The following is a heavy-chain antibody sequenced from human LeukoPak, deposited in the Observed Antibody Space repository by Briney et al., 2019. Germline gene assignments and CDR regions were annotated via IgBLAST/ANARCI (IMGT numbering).Heavy chain of an antibody. CDR2: IIPRGGAT. J-gene: IGHJ4*02. CDR3: ARDGSHWDFDS. CDR1: RYMFINDY. Sequence: ASVKVYCKASRYMFINDYIHWVRPAPGQGLEWMGRIIPRGGATIYAQNFQGRLTVTRDTPTSTVLMELTSLRSEDTAVYYCARDGSHWDFDSWGQGTLVTVSS. V-gene: IGHV1-46*01. D-gene: IGHD7-27*01.